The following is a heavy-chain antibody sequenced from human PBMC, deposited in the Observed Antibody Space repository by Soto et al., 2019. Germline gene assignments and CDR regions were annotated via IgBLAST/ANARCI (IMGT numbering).Heavy chain of an antibody. V-gene: IGHV3-21*01. CDR1: GFTFSSYS. Sequence: LRLSCAASGFTFSSYSMNWVRQAPGKGLEWVSSISSSSSYIYYADSVKGRFTISRDNAKNSLYLQMNSLRAEDTAVYYCARDRVAALYYFDYWGQGTLVTVS. CDR3: ARDRVAALYYFDY. D-gene: IGHD2-15*01. CDR2: ISSSSSYI. J-gene: IGHJ4*02.